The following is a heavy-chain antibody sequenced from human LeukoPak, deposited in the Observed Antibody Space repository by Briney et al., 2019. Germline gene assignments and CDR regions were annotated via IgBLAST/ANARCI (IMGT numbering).Heavy chain of an antibody. CDR1: GFTFSHYS. D-gene: IGHD6-13*01. CDR3: ARDLMGPGAAAGTLIDY. J-gene: IGHJ4*02. CDR2: ISGSSGNI. Sequence: PGGSLRLSCAASGFTFSHYSMNWVRQAPGKGLEWVSSISGSSGNIYYADSAKGRFTISRDNAKNSLSLQMNSLRAEDTAVYYCARDLMGPGAAAGTLIDYWGQGTLVTVST. V-gene: IGHV3-21*01.